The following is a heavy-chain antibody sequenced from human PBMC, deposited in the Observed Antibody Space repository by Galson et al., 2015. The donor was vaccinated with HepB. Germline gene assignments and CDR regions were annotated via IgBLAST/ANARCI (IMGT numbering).Heavy chain of an antibody. D-gene: IGHD6-19*01. J-gene: IGHJ6*02. CDR2: ISYDGSNK. Sequence: SLRLSCAASGFTFSSYAMHWVRQAPGKGLEWVAVISYDGSNKYYADSVKGRFTISRDNSKNTLYLQMNSLRAEDTAVYYCARDDYSSGWDYYYGMDVWGQGTMVTVSS. CDR1: GFTFSSYA. CDR3: ARDDYSSGWDYYYGMDV. V-gene: IGHV3-30*04.